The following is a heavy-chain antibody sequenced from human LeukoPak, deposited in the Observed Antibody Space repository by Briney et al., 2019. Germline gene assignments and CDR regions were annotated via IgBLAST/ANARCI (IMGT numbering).Heavy chain of an antibody. CDR3: ARDRGWFTFDS. V-gene: IGHV3-7*01. CDR2: IKEDGTDK. J-gene: IGHJ4*02. CDR1: GFTFSDSW. D-gene: IGHD6-19*01. Sequence: TGGSLRLSCEASGFTFSDSWMTWVRKAPGKGLEWVAHIKEDGTDKQYVDSVKGRFTISRDNAKKSLFLQMNSLRAEDTALYYCARDRGWFTFDSWGQGTRVTVSS.